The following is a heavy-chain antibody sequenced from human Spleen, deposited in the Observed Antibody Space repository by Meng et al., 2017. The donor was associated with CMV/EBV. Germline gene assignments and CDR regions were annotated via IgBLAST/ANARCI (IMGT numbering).Heavy chain of an antibody. CDR1: GGSISSYY. CDR3: ARAAAAAGGLYFDY. Sequence: QLQLQESGPGLVKPSQPLSLTWTVSGGSISSYYWCWSRQPAGKGLGRIGLIYTSRSTNDYPSLNSRISMSVDTYKNQFPLTLSFVTAADTAVYYCARAAAAAGGLYFDYWGQGTLVTVSS. V-gene: IGHV4-4*07. D-gene: IGHD6-13*01. CDR2: IYTSRST. J-gene: IGHJ4*02.